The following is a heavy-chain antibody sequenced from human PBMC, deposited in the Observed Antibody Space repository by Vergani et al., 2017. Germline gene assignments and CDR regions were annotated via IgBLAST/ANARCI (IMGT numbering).Heavy chain of an antibody. Sequence: QVQLQESGPGLVRPSETLSLSCTVSDGSISPYYWSWIRQPAGKGLEWIGRMHTTGTTNYNPSLKSRATISVDTSKNQFSMNLSSVTAADTAVYYCAREATRSWDWGQGTLVTVSS. CDR3: AREATRSWD. CDR2: MHTTGTT. J-gene: IGHJ4*02. V-gene: IGHV4-4*07. D-gene: IGHD1-26*01. CDR1: DGSISPYY.